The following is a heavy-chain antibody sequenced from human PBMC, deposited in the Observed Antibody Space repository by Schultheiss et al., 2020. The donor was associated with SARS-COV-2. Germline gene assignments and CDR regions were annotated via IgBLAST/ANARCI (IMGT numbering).Heavy chain of an antibody. CDR2: INHSGST. V-gene: IGHV4-34*01. CDR3: ARGHGTSLDY. Sequence: SETLSLTCSVYGGSFSGYNWSWIRQPPGKGLEWIGEINHSGSTKYNPSLKSRVTVSVDTSKNQFSLKLTSLTAADTAVYYCARGHGTSLDYWDQGTLVTVSS. CDR1: GGSFSGYN. J-gene: IGHJ4*02.